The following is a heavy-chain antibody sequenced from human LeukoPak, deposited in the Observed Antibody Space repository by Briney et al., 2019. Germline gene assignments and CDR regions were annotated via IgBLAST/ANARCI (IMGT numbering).Heavy chain of an antibody. CDR3: ARESSGYYLRFWFDP. Sequence: SETPSLTCAVYGGSFSGYYWSWIRQPPGKELQWIGEINHSGSTNYNTSLKSRVTISVDTSKNQFSLKLSSVTAADTAVYYCARESSGYYLRFWFDPWGQGTLVTVSS. CDR2: INHSGST. D-gene: IGHD3-22*01. CDR1: GGSFSGYY. J-gene: IGHJ5*02. V-gene: IGHV4-34*01.